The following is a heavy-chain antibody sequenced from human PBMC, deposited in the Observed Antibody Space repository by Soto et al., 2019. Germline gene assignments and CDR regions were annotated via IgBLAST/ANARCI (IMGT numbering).Heavy chain of an antibody. CDR1: GFTFSDYY. V-gene: IGHV3-11*01. D-gene: IGHD3-10*01. CDR2: ISGDGRTI. CDR3: ARDRDAYYYGSGNFNSDY. Sequence: VQLVESGGGLVKPGGSLRLSCAASGFTFSDYYMTWIRQAPGKGLEWVSHISGDGRTINYADSVKGRFTISRDNAKNSLFLHLNSLGAEDTAVYYCARDRDAYYYGSGNFNSDYWGQGTLVTVSS. J-gene: IGHJ4*02.